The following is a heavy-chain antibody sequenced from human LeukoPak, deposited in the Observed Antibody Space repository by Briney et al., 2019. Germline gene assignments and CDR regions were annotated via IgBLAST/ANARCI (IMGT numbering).Heavy chain of an antibody. V-gene: IGHV3-7*01. CDR2: IKQDGSEK. J-gene: IGHJ6*02. D-gene: IGHD2-15*01. CDR3: ARAHRLTCSGGPCYTDDDYSYGLDV. Sequence: GGSLRLSCAASGFTFSSYWMSWVRQAPGKGLEWVANIKQDGSEKYYVDSVKGRFTISRDNAKNSLYLQMNSLRAEDTAVYYCARAHRLTCSGGPCYTDDDYSYGLDVWGQGTTVIVSS. CDR1: GFTFSSYW.